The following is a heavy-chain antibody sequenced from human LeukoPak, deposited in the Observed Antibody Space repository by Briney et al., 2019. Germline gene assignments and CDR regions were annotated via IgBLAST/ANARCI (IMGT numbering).Heavy chain of an antibody. CDR3: AREAVGLWFGEIPRGFFDY. CDR1: GYTFTGYY. J-gene: IGHJ4*02. Sequence: ASVKVSCKASGYTFTGYYMHWVRQAPGQGLEWMGWINPNSGGTNYAQKFQGRVTITADESTSTAYMELSSLRSEDTAVYYCAREAVGLWFGEIPRGFFDYWGQGTLVTVSS. CDR2: INPNSGGT. D-gene: IGHD3-10*01. V-gene: IGHV1-2*02.